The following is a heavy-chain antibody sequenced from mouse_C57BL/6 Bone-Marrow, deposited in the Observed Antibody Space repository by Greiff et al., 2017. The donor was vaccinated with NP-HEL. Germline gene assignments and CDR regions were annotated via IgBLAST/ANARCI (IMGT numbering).Heavy chain of an antibody. CDR3: ARGGGPAWFAY. J-gene: IGHJ3*01. CDR1: GYTFTDYY. CDR2: INPYNGGT. V-gene: IGHV1-19*01. Sequence: VQLKESGPVLVKPGASVKMSCKASGYTFTDYYMNWVKQSHGKSLEWIGVINPYNGGTSYNQTFKGKATLTVDKSSSTAYMELNSLTSEDSAVYYGARGGGPAWFAYWGQGTLVTVSA. D-gene: IGHD1-1*02.